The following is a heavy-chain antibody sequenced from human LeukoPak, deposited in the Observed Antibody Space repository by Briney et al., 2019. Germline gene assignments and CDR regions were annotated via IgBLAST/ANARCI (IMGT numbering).Heavy chain of an antibody. V-gene: IGHV1-69*01. CDR3: ATYVGVVVPVGSWPDAFDI. CDR2: IIPIFGTT. J-gene: IGHJ3*02. D-gene: IGHD2-2*01. CDR1: GGTFSSYA. Sequence: SVKVSCKAYGGTFSSYAISWVRQAPGQGLEWMGGIIPIFGTTNYAEKLQGRVTISADASTRTDYMELSSMRSEDTAVYYCATYVGVVVPVGSWPDAFDIWGQGTMVTVSS.